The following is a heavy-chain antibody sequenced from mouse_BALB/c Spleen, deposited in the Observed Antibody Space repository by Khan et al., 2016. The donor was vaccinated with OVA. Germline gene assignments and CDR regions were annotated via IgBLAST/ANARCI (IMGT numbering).Heavy chain of an antibody. V-gene: IGHV1-4*01. J-gene: IGHJ3*01. Sequence: QMQLEESGAELARPGASVKMSCKASGYTFTSYTMHWVKQRPGQGLEWIGYINPSNSYTNYNQNFKDKATLTADKPSSTAYMQLSSLTSEDSAVYYCAREGAYYRSDGWFAYWGQGTLVTVSA. CDR3: AREGAYYRSDGWFAY. CDR1: GYTFTSYT. CDR2: INPSNSYT. D-gene: IGHD2-14*01.